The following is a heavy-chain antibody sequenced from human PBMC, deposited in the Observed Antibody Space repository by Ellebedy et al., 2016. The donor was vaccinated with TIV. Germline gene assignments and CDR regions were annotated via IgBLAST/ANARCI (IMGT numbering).Heavy chain of an antibody. Sequence: SVKVSXKASRGTFSSYAISWVRQAPGQGLEWMGGIIPIFGTANYAQKFQGRVTITADKSTSTAYMELSSLRSEDTAVYYCAREYQPGVGATWRSWGYYYYYGMDVWGQGTTVTVSS. J-gene: IGHJ6*02. D-gene: IGHD1-26*01. CDR3: AREYQPGVGATWRSWGYYYYYGMDV. V-gene: IGHV1-69*06. CDR1: RGTFSSYA. CDR2: IIPIFGTA.